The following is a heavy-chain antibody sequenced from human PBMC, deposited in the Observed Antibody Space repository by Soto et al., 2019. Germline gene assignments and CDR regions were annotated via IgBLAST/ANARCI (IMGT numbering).Heavy chain of an antibody. J-gene: IGHJ5*02. D-gene: IGHD6-19*01. CDR1: GGSISSSSTYY. CDR3: AGLAISGWSPRPNWFAP. Sequence: PSETLSLTCTVSGGSISSSSTYYWGWIRQPPGKGLGWIGSFYYSGSTYYNPSLKSRVTISVDTSKNQFSLKLSSATAADTAVYYCAGLAISGWSPRPNWFAPWGQGTLVTVSS. V-gene: IGHV4-39*01. CDR2: FYYSGST.